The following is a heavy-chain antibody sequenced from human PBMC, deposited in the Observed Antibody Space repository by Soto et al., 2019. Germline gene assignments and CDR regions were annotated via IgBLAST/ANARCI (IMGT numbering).Heavy chain of an antibody. CDR1: GYTFTSYA. CDR2: INAGNGNT. V-gene: IGHV1-3*01. Sequence: ASVKVSCKASGYTFTSYAMHWVRQAPGQRLEWMGWINAGNGNTKYSQKFQGRVTITRDTSASTAYMELSSLRSEDTALFFCARSGRILTGYASDAFDIWGQGTMVTVSS. D-gene: IGHD3-9*01. J-gene: IGHJ3*02. CDR3: ARSGRILTGYASDAFDI.